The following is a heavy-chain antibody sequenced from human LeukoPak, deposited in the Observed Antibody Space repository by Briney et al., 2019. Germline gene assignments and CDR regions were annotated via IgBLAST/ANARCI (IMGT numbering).Heavy chain of an antibody. Sequence: GGSLRLSCAASGFTFSRYSMNWVRQTPGKGLEWLSYISDSGGTMYYADSVEGRFTISRDNAKNSLYLHMNSLRVEDTAVYYCARGYGSSWFYSWGQGTLVTVSS. D-gene: IGHD6-13*01. J-gene: IGHJ5*01. V-gene: IGHV3-48*04. CDR1: GFTFSRYS. CDR3: ARGYGSSWFYS. CDR2: ISDSGGTM.